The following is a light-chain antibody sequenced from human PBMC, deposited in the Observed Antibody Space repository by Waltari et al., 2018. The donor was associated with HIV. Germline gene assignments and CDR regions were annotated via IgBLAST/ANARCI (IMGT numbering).Light chain of an antibody. Sequence: QSALTPPASVSGSPGQSLTISRPGPSSNIGTYNLVPWHQQHPGKAPKTLIYEVSQRPSGVSNRFSGSKSGNTASLTISGLQAEDEADYYCCSYAGSSTLVFGGGTKVTVL. V-gene: IGLV2-23*02. J-gene: IGLJ3*02. CDR2: EVS. CDR1: SSNIGTYNL. CDR3: CSYAGSSTLV.